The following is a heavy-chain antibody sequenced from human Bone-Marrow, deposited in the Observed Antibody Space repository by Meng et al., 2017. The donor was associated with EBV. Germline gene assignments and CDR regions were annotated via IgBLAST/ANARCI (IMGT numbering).Heavy chain of an antibody. V-gene: IGHV4-61*01. CDR1: GGSVSSGSYY. D-gene: IGHD4-17*01. CDR2: IYYSGST. CDR3: ARSAGYGDSY. Sequence: QVQLQESGPGLVKPSETLSLTCTVSGGSVSSGSYYWSWIRQPPGKGLEWIGYIYYSGSTNYNPSLKSRVTISVDTSKNQFSLKLSSVTAADTAVYYCARSAGYGDSYWGQGTLVTVSS. J-gene: IGHJ4*02.